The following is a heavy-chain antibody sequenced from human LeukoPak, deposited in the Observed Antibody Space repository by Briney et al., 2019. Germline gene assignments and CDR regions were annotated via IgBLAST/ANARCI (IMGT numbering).Heavy chain of an antibody. J-gene: IGHJ4*02. V-gene: IGHV3-64D*09. D-gene: IGHD1/OR15-1a*01. Sequence: PGGSLRLSCSASGFTLSSYAMHWVRQAPGKGLEYVSAISSNGGSTYYADSVKGRSTISRDNSKNTLYLQMSSLRAEDTAVYYCVKDYNWNIFHYWGQGTLVTVSS. CDR2: ISSNGGST. CDR3: VKDYNWNIFHY. CDR1: GFTLSSYA.